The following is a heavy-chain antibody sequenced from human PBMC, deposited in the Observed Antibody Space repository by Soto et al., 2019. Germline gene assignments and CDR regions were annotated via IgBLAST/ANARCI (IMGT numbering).Heavy chain of an antibody. D-gene: IGHD3-10*01. CDR3: ARASGSGSSYNVVDY. V-gene: IGHV3-48*01. CDR1: GFTFSVYS. J-gene: IGHJ4*02. Sequence: GSLRLSCAASGFTFSVYSMNWVRQAPGKGLEWLSYISSSSSTIYYADSAKGRFTISRDNAKNSLYLQMNSLRAEDTAVYYCARASGSGSSYNVVDYWGQGTLVTVSS. CDR2: ISSSSSTI.